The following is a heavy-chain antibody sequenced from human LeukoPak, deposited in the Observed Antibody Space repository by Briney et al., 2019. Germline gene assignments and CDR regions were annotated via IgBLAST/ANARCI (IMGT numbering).Heavy chain of an antibody. J-gene: IGHJ4*02. CDR1: GFTFSSYW. D-gene: IGHD2-2*01. V-gene: IGHV3-7*02. Sequence: GGSLRLSCAASGFTFSSYWMNWVRQAPGKGLEWVANIKQDGSEKYYVDSVKGRFTISRDNSNNTLYLQMSSLRPEDTAVYYCARGPGALDYWGQGALVTVSS. CDR3: ARGPGALDY. CDR2: IKQDGSEK.